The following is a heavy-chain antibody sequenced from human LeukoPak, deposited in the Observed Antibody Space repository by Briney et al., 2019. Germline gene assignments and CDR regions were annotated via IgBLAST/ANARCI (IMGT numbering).Heavy chain of an antibody. Sequence: ASVKVSCKASGGTFSSYAISWVRQAPGQGLEWMGGIIPIFGTANYAQKFQGRVTITTDESTSTAYMELSSLRSEDTAVYYCARAPGEHDYGGNSGSAFDIWGQGTMVTVSS. J-gene: IGHJ3*02. CDR2: IIPIFGTA. V-gene: IGHV1-69*05. CDR1: GGTFSSYA. D-gene: IGHD4-23*01. CDR3: ARAPGEHDYGGNSGSAFDI.